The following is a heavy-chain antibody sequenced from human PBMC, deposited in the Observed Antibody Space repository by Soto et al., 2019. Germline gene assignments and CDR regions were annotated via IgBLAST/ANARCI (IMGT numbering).Heavy chain of an antibody. J-gene: IGHJ5*02. CDR3: ARGVAGPLHWFDP. D-gene: IGHD6-19*01. CDR2: IVVGNSNT. CDR1: GFTFSSSA. Sequence: SVKVSCKASGFTFSSSAVHWVRQARGHRLEWIGWIVVGNSNTNYARGLQERVTITRDTSASTAYMELSSLRSEDTAVYYCARGVAGPLHWFDPWGQGTLVTVSS. V-gene: IGHV1-58*01.